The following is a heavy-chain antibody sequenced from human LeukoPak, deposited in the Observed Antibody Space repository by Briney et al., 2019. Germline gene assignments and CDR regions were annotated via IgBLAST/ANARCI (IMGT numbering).Heavy chain of an antibody. CDR2: IYHSGST. CDR3: ARDAFRDYYDSSGPGG. J-gene: IGHJ4*02. V-gene: IGHV4-38-2*02. Sequence: SETLSLTCTVSGYSISSGYYWGWIRQPPGKGLEWIGSIYHSGSTYYNPSLKSRVTISVDTSKNQFSLKLSSVTAADTAVYYCARDAFRDYYDSSGPGGWGQGTLVTVSS. CDR1: GYSISSGYY. D-gene: IGHD3-22*01.